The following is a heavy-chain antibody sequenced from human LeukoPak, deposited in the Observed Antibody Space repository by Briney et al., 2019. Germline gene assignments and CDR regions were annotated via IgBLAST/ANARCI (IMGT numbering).Heavy chain of an antibody. CDR1: GYTLTNYY. D-gene: IGHD3-10*01. J-gene: IGHJ4*02. CDR3: ARSVEDLHPLDY. Sequence: GASVKVSCKASGYTLTNYYLHWVRQAPGQGLEWMGIITPSGGITSYAQKFQGRVTMTRDTSTSTVYMELSSLRSEDTAVYYCARSVEDLHPLDYWGQGTLVTVSS. V-gene: IGHV1-46*01. CDR2: ITPSGGIT.